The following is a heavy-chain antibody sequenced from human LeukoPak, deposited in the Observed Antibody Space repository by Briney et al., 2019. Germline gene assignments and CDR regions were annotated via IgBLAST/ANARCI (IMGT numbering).Heavy chain of an antibody. CDR2: INPNSGGT. J-gene: IGHJ6*03. CDR3: ALTAARSPHYMDV. V-gene: IGHV1-2*02. Sequence: ASVKVSCKASGYTFTGYYMHWVRQAPGQGLEWMGWINPNSGGTNYAQKSQGRVTMTRDTSISTAYMELSRLRSDDRAVYYCALTAARSPHYMDVWGKGTTVTVSS. CDR1: GYTFTGYY. D-gene: IGHD6-6*01.